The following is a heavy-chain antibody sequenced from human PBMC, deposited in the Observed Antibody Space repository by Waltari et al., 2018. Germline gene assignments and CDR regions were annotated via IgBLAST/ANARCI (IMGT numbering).Heavy chain of an antibody. CDR2: IYSGGST. Sequence: EVQLVETGGGLIQPGGSLRLSCAASGFTVSSNYMSWVRQAPGKGLEWVSVIYSGGSTYYADSVKGRFTISRDNSKNTLYLQMNSLRAEDTAVYYCAREDFYGSGASELGWGQGTLVTVSS. D-gene: IGHD3-10*01. CDR3: AREDFYGSGASELG. J-gene: IGHJ4*02. CDR1: GFTVSSNY. V-gene: IGHV3-53*02.